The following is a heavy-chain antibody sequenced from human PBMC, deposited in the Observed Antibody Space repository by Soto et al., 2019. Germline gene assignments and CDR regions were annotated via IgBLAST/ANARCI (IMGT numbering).Heavy chain of an antibody. Sequence: EVQLLESGGGLVQPGGSLSLSCAASGFTFSNYAMAWVRQAPGKGLEWVSAISGSGGNRFYADSVKGRFTLSRDNSRSTLYLQMNSLGAEDTAVYYCAKFPQWSLLAGLSGYFDLWGRGTLVTVSS. CDR2: ISGSGGNR. V-gene: IGHV3-23*01. J-gene: IGHJ2*01. CDR3: AKFPQWSLLAGLSGYFDL. CDR1: GFTFSNYA. D-gene: IGHD2-21*02.